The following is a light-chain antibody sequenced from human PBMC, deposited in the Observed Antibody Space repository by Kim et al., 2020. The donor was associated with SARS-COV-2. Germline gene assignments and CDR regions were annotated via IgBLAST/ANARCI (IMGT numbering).Light chain of an antibody. CDR1: QSISSW. Sequence: ASVGDRVTITCRASQSISSWLAWYQQKPGKPPKLLIYKASSLESGVPSRFSGSGSGTEFTLTISSLQPDDFATYYCQQYNSYPWTFGQGTKVDIK. J-gene: IGKJ1*01. CDR3: QQYNSYPWT. CDR2: KAS. V-gene: IGKV1-5*03.